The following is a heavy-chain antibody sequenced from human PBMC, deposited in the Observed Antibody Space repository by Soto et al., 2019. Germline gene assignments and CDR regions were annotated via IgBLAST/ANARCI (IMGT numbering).Heavy chain of an antibody. CDR3: AKRRVDYGDYERGMDV. J-gene: IGHJ6*02. CDR1: GFTFSNYA. V-gene: IGHV3-23*04. Sequence: EVRLVASGGGLVQPGGSLRLSCAASGFTFSNYAMSWVRQAPGKGLEWVSGIVGSGGRSYYAESVKGRFTLSRDNLRNRLYLQMSSLRTEDTAVYYCAKRRVDYGDYERGMDVWGQGTTVTVSS. CDR2: IVGSGGRS. D-gene: IGHD4-17*01.